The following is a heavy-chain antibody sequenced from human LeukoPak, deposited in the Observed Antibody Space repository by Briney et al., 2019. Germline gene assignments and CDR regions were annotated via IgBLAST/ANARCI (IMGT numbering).Heavy chain of an antibody. Sequence: VASVKVSCKASGYTFISYGISWERQAPGQGLEWMGWISAYNGNTNYAQKVQGRVTMTTDTSTSTAYMEMRSLRSDDTAVYYCAREGYSGYGGYYSYGMDVWGKGTTVTVSS. J-gene: IGHJ6*04. V-gene: IGHV1-18*04. CDR3: AREGYSGYGGYYSYGMDV. CDR2: ISAYNGNT. CDR1: GYTFISYG. D-gene: IGHD5-12*01.